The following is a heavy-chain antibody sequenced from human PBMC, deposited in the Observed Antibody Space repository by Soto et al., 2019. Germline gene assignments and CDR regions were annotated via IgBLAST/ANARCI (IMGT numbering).Heavy chain of an antibody. J-gene: IGHJ4*02. V-gene: IGHV3-30*18. D-gene: IGHD3-22*01. CDR2: ISYDGSYK. CDR3: AKGKERDYYDSSGPV. CDR1: GFTFNIHG. Sequence: GALRLSCAASGFTFNIHGMHWVRQAPGKGLEWVAAISYDGSYKYYTDSVKGRFTISRDYSMNTLYLQMNSLRAEDTAVYYCAKGKERDYYDSSGPVRAQRTPVTVSS.